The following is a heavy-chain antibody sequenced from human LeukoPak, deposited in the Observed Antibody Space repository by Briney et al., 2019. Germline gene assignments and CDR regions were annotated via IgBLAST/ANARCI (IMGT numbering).Heavy chain of an antibody. V-gene: IGHV3-21*01. CDR3: ARDQGIAAAGLFDAFDI. J-gene: IGHJ3*02. D-gene: IGHD6-13*01. CDR1: GFTFSSYS. Sequence: PGGSLRLSCAASGFTFSSYSMNWVRQAPGKGLEWVSSISSSSSYIYYADSVKGRFTIYRDNAKNSLYLQMNSLRAGDTAVYYCARDQGIAAAGLFDAFDIWGQGTMVTVSS. CDR2: ISSSSSYI.